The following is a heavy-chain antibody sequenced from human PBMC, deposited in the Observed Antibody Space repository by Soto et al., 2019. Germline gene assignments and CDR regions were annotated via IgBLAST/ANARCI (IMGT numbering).Heavy chain of an antibody. V-gene: IGHV4-31*03. D-gene: IGHD3-22*01. CDR3: AMFPDSSGYYLDY. J-gene: IGHJ4*02. Sequence: SETLSLTCTVSVGSISSGGYYWSWIRQHPGKGLEWIGYIYYSGSTYYNPSLKSRVTISVDTSKNQFSLKLSSVTAADTAVYYCAMFPDSSGYYLDYWGQGTLVTVSS. CDR1: VGSISSGGYY. CDR2: IYYSGST.